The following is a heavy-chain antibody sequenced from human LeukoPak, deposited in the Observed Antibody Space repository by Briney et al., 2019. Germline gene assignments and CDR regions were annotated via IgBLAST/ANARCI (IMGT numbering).Heavy chain of an antibody. Sequence: GGSLRLSCAASGFTVSSNYMSWVRQAPGKGLEWVSVIYSGGSTYYADSVKGRFTISRDNSKNTLYLQMNSLRAEDTAVYYCARGANIVVVPAALYYFDYWGQGTLVTVSS. CDR3: ARGANIVVVPAALYYFDY. D-gene: IGHD2-2*01. CDR1: GFTVSSNY. V-gene: IGHV3-66*01. J-gene: IGHJ4*02. CDR2: IYSGGST.